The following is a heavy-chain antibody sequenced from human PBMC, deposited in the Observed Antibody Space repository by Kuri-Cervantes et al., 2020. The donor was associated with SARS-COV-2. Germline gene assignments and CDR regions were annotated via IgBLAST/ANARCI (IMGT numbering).Heavy chain of an antibody. D-gene: IGHD3-22*01. V-gene: IGHV4-59*12. CDR2: IYYSGST. Sequence: GSLRLSCTVSGGSISSYYWSWIRQPPGKGLEWIGYIYYSGSTNYNPSLKSRVTISVDTSKNQFSLKLSSVTAADTAVYYCAKDGDYYDSSGYYNWGQGTLVTVSS. CDR3: AKDGDYYDSSGYYN. J-gene: IGHJ4*02. CDR1: GGSISSYY.